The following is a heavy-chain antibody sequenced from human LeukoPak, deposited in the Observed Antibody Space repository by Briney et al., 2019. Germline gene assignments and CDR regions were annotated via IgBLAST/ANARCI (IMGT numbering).Heavy chain of an antibody. V-gene: IGHV1-46*01. CDR1: GYTFTSYY. Sequence: ASVKVSCKASGYTFTSYYMHWVRQAPGQGLEWMGIINPSGGSTSYAQEFQGRVTITRDTSASTAYMELSSLRSEDMAVYYCARGPLGAPQGYYYYYMDVWGKGTTVTVSS. CDR2: INPSGGST. CDR3: ARGPLGAPQGYYYYYMDV. J-gene: IGHJ6*03.